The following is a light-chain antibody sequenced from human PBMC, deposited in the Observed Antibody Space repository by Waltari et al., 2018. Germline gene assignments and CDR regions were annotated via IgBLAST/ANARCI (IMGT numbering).Light chain of an antibody. V-gene: IGLV1-40*01. CDR1: SSNIGAGYD. J-gene: IGLJ2*01. Sequence: QSVLTQPPSVSGAPGQRVTISCTGSSSNIGAGYDVNWYQQLPGEAPKLLIYGNTNRPSGGPDRVSGSKSGTSASLAITGLQAEDEADYYCQSYDSGLGGSVFGGGTKLTVL. CDR3: QSYDSGLGGSV. CDR2: GNT.